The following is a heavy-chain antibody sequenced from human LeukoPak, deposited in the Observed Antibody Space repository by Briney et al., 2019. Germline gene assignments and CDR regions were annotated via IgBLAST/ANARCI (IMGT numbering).Heavy chain of an antibody. CDR2: INPNSGST. CDR3: ARGYYSNVNWFDP. D-gene: IGHD6-13*01. Sequence: GASVKVSRKASGYTFTGHYIHWVRQAPGQGLEWMGWINPNSGSTNYAQNFQGRVTMTRDTSITTAYMELSRLRSDDTAVYFCARGYYSNVNWFDPWGQGTLVTVSS. CDR1: GYTFTGHY. J-gene: IGHJ5*02. V-gene: IGHV1-2*02.